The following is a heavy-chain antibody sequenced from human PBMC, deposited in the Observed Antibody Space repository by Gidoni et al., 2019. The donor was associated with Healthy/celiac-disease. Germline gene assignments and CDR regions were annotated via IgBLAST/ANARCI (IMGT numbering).Heavy chain of an antibody. J-gene: IGHJ4*02. CDR2: ISSSSSYI. CDR3: ARDHGSTRTAAGTPNDY. V-gene: IGHV3-21*01. D-gene: IGHD6-13*01. CDR1: GFTFSSYS. Sequence: EVQLVESGGGLVKPGGSLRLSCAASGFTFSSYSMNWVRQAPGKGLEWVSSISSSSSYIYYADSVKGRFTISRDNAKNSLYLQMNSLRAEDTAVYYCARDHGSTRTAAGTPNDYWGQGTLVTVSS.